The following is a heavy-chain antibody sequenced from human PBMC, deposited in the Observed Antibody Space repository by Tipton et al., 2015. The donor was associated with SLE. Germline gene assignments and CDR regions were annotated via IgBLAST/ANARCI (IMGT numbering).Heavy chain of an antibody. D-gene: IGHD6-13*01. CDR1: GGSFSGYY. J-gene: IGHJ4*02. CDR2: INHSGST. Sequence: TLSLTCAVYGGSFSGYYWSWIRQPPGKGLEWIGEINHSGSTNYNPSLKSRVTISVDTSKNQFSLKLSSVTAADTAVYYCVKGSSWTPFDYWGQGTLVTVSS. V-gene: IGHV4-34*01. CDR3: VKGSSWTPFDY.